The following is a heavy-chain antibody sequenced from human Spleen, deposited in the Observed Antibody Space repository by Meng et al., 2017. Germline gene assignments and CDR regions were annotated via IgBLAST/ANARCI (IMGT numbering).Heavy chain of an antibody. CDR3: ASAAKVRGVDY. Sequence: GGSLRLSCAASGFTFSSYAMHWVRQAPGKGLEWVAVISYDGSNKYYADSVKGRFTISRDNSKNTLYLQMNSLRAEDTAVYYCASAAKVRGVDYWGQGTLVTVSS. D-gene: IGHD2-2*01. CDR1: GFTFSSYA. V-gene: IGHV3-30*01. CDR2: ISYDGSNK. J-gene: IGHJ4*02.